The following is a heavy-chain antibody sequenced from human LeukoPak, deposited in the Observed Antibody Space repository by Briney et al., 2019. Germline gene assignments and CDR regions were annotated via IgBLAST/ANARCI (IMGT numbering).Heavy chain of an antibody. D-gene: IGHD2-15*01. V-gene: IGHV3-23*01. CDR3: AKVGCSGGSCKYFDY. CDR2: ISGSGGST. CDR1: GFTFSSYA. Sequence: PGGSLRLSCAASGFTFSSYAMSWVRQAPGKGLEWVSAISGSGGSTYYADSVKGRFTISRDNSKNTLYLQMNSLRAEDTAVYYCAKVGCSGGSCKYFDYWGQGTLVTVSS. J-gene: IGHJ4*02.